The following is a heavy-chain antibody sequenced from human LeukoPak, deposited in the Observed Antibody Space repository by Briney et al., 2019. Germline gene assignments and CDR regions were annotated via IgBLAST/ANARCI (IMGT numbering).Heavy chain of an antibody. J-gene: IGHJ5*02. V-gene: IGHV1-18*01. CDR3: AGGYYDILTGYYRGSWFDP. CDR2: ISPHKGNT. Sequence: GASVKVSCKASGYTFTRYGISWVRQAPGQGLEWMGWISPHKGNTNNEQKFQGRVTMTTDTSTSTAYMELRSLRSDDTAVYYCAGGYYDILTGYYRGSWFDPWGQGTLVTVSS. CDR1: GYTFTRYG. D-gene: IGHD3-9*01.